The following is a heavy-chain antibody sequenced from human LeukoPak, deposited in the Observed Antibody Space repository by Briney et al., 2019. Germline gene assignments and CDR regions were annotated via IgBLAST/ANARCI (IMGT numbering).Heavy chain of an antibody. CDR1: GGSISNYY. D-gene: IGHD3-10*01. CDR3: ARDSLWFGGIDY. J-gene: IGHJ4*02. CDR2: IYYSGST. Sequence: SETLSLTCTVSGGSISNYYWSWIRQPPAKGLEWIGYIYYSGSTNYNPSLKSRVTISVDTSKNQFSLKLSSVTAADTAVYYCARDSLWFGGIDYWGQGTLVTVSS. V-gene: IGHV4-59*01.